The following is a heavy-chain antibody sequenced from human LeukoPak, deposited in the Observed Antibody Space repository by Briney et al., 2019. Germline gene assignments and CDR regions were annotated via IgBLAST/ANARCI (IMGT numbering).Heavy chain of an antibody. D-gene: IGHD4-11*01. Sequence: LPGGSLRLSCAPSGFTFSSYAMYWVRQAPGKGLEWVAVISHDGRNKYYSDFVKGRFTISRDNSRNTLYLQMNSLRPEDTAVYYCARDFNSKFGNYYNMDAWGKGTTVTVSS. J-gene: IGHJ6*03. CDR3: ARDFNSKFGNYYNMDA. CDR2: ISHDGRNK. V-gene: IGHV3-30*04. CDR1: GFTFSSYA.